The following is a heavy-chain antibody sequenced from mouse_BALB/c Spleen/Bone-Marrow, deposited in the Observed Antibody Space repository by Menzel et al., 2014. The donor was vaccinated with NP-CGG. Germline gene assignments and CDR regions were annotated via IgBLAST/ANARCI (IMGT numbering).Heavy chain of an antibody. J-gene: IGHJ2*01. CDR2: IYPGDGDT. CDR1: GYAFSSYW. Sequence: VQLQQSGAELVRPGSSVKISCKASGYAFSSYWMNWVKQRPGQGLEWIGQIYPGDGDTNYNGKFKGKATLTAHKSSSTAYMQLSSLTSEDSAVYFCARRGYYYGSSYVDYWGQGTTLTVSS. CDR3: ARRGYYYGSSYVDY. D-gene: IGHD1-1*01. V-gene: IGHV1-80*01.